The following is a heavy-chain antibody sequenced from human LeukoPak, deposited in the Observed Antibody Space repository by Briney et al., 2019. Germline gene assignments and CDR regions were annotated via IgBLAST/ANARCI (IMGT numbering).Heavy chain of an antibody. V-gene: IGHV3-30*12. CDR2: ISYDGSNK. Sequence: GGSLRLSCVVSGFTFTSYGVHWVRQAPGKGLEWVALISYDGSNKYHADSVKGRFTISRDNSKNTLYLQMNSLRAEDTAVYYCAKDWGEYFDYVWGSFTSFDSWGQGTLVTVSS. D-gene: IGHD3-16*01. J-gene: IGHJ4*02. CDR3: AKDWGEYFDYVWGSFTSFDS. CDR1: GFTFTSYG.